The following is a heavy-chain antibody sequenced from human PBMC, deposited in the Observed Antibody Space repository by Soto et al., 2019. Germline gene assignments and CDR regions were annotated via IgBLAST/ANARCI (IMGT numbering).Heavy chain of an antibody. CDR2: VYWDDDK. V-gene: IGHV2-5*02. J-gene: IGHJ4*02. CDR3: ARLTRGFYDSGRLGEKFDY. Sequence: QITVKESGLTLVKPTQTLTLTCTFSGFSLSTNGMGVGWIRQSPRKALEWLALVYWDDDKRYRPSLRSRLTINQDTSKNQVALTMTNMDPVATATYFCARLTRGFYDSGRLGEKFDYWGQGTLVTVSS. D-gene: IGHD5-12*01. CDR1: GFSLSTNGMG.